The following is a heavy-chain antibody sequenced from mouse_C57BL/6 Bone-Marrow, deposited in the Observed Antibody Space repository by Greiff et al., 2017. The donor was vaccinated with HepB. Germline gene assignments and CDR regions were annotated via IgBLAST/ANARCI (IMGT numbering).Heavy chain of an antibody. CDR3: ARPLYYYGSSYWYFDV. J-gene: IGHJ1*03. D-gene: IGHD1-1*01. CDR1: GYTFTSYW. Sequence: QVQLKQPGAELVKPGASVKLSCKASGYTFTSYWMHWVKQRPGQGLEWIGMIHPNSGSTNYNEKFKSKATLTVDKSSSTAYMQLSSLTSEDSAVYYCARPLYYYGSSYWYFDVWGTGTTVTVSS. V-gene: IGHV1-64*01. CDR2: IHPNSGST.